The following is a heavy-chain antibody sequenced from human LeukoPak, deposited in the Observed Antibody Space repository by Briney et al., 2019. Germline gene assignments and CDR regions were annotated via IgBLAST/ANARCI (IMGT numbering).Heavy chain of an antibody. Sequence: ASVKVSCKASGYTFTSYGISWVRQAPGQGLEWMGWISAYNGNTNYVQKLQGRVTMTTDTSTSTAYMELSSLRSEDTAVYYCARATWELPYDYWGQGTLVTVSS. CDR1: GYTFTSYG. V-gene: IGHV1-18*01. CDR2: ISAYNGNT. D-gene: IGHD1-26*01. J-gene: IGHJ4*02. CDR3: ARATWELPYDY.